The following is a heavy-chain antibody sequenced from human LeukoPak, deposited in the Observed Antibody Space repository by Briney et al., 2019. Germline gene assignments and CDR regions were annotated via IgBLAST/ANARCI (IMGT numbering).Heavy chain of an antibody. D-gene: IGHD1-26*01. CDR3: AGSGGSGSYYHGDY. J-gene: IGHJ4*02. V-gene: IGHV1-69*13. CDR1: GYTFTSYG. Sequence: ASVKVSCKASGYTFTSYGISWVRQAPGQGLEWMGGIIPIFGTANYAQKFQGRVTITADESTSTAYMELSSLRSEDTAVYYCAGSGGSGSYYHGDYWGQGTLVTVSS. CDR2: IIPIFGTA.